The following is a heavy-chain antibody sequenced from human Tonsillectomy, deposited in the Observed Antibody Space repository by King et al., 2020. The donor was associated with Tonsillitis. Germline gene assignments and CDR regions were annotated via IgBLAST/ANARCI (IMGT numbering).Heavy chain of an antibody. V-gene: IGHV3-23*04. Sequence: VQLVDSGGGLVQPGGSLRLSCAASGFTFSDYAMVWVRQAPGKGLEWVSTILGSGGNTAHAGSVKGRFTISRDNSRNTLDLQMNSLRAEDTAVYYCAKTGGSGWYLDYWGQGTMVTVSS. D-gene: IGHD6-19*01. CDR1: GFTFSDYA. CDR2: ILGSGGNT. CDR3: AKTGGSGWYLDY. J-gene: IGHJ4*02.